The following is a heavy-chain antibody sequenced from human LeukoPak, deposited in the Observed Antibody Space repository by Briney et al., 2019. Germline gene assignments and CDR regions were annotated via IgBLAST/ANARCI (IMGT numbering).Heavy chain of an antibody. CDR3: ARVRTQWVEIWYGAFDL. CDR1: GYTFIDHY. Sequence: GASVKVSCKASGYTFIDHYIHWVRQAPGQRPEWMGWINTHGGGTKYAQKFQGRVTMTRETSINTAFMEVSALRSDDTAVFYCARVRTQWVEIWYGAFDLWGQGTTVTVSS. CDR2: INTHGGGT. J-gene: IGHJ3*01. V-gene: IGHV1-2*02. D-gene: IGHD2-15*01.